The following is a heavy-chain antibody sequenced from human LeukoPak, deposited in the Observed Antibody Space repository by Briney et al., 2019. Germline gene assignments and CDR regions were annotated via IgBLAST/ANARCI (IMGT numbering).Heavy chain of an antibody. CDR2: IYYSGST. CDR3: ARDRLLRGGQYYFDY. Sequence: SETLSLTCTVSGGSITSHYWSWIRQPPGKGLEWIGYIYYSGSTNYNPSLKSRVTMSVDTSKTQFSLKLSSVTAADTAVYYCARDRLLRGGQYYFDYWGQGTLVTIPS. CDR1: GGSITSHY. D-gene: IGHD4-17*01. J-gene: IGHJ4*02. V-gene: IGHV4-59*11.